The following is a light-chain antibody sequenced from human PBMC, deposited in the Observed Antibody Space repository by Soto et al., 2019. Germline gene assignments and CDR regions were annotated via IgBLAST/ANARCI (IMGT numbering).Light chain of an antibody. CDR3: QQYGSSAFT. CDR1: QSVRSN. J-gene: IGKJ3*01. CDR2: GAS. Sequence: EIVMTQSPFTLSVSPGERATLSCRASQSVRSNLAWYQQKPGQAPRLLISGASSRATGIPDRFSGSGSGTEFTLTISSLQPDYFAVYYCQQYGSSAFTFGPGTKVDIK. V-gene: IGKV3D-15*01.